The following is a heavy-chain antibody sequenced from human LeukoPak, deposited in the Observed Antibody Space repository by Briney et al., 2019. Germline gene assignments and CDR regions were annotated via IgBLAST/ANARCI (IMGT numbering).Heavy chain of an antibody. V-gene: IGHV3-30*18. D-gene: IGHD3-22*01. Sequence: GGSLRLSCAASGFTFSSYGMHWVRQAPGKGLEWVAVISYDGSNKYYADSVKGRFTISRDNSKNTLYLQMNSLRAEDTAVYYCAKGTYYDSSGYYDPDYWGQGTLVTVSS. CDR2: ISYDGSNK. J-gene: IGHJ4*02. CDR1: GFTFSSYG. CDR3: AKGTYYDSSGYYDPDY.